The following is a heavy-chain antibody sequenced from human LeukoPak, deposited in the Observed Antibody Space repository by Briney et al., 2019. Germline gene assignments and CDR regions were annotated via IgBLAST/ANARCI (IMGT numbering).Heavy chain of an antibody. Sequence: GGSLRLSCAASGFTFSSYSMNWVRQAPGKGLEWVSSISSSSSYIYYADSVKGRFTISRDNAKNSLYLQMNSLRAEDTAVYYCARARAGQDAFDIWGQGTMVTVSS. J-gene: IGHJ3*02. CDR3: ARARAGQDAFDI. D-gene: IGHD6-19*01. CDR2: ISSSSSYI. CDR1: GFTFSSYS. V-gene: IGHV3-21*01.